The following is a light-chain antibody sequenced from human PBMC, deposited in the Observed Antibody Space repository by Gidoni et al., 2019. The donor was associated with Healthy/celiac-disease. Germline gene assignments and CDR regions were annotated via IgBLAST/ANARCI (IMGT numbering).Light chain of an antibody. V-gene: IGKV3-11*01. CDR2: DAS. CDR1: QSVSSY. Sequence: LVFTQSPATLSLSPGERATLSCRASQSVSSYLAWYQQKPGQAPRLLIYDASNRATGIPARFSGSGSGTDFTLTISSLEPEDFAVYYCQQRSNWPGTFGPGTKVDIK. J-gene: IGKJ3*01. CDR3: QQRSNWPGT.